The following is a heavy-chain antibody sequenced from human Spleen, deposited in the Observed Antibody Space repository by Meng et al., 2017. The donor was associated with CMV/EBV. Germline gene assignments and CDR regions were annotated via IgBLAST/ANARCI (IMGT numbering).Heavy chain of an antibody. CDR1: GFTFNMYG. D-gene: IGHD3-3*01. CDR3: AKEKDVLRFLEWPEVSDH. CDR2: IWYDGSKE. J-gene: IGHJ4*02. V-gene: IGHV3-33*06. Sequence: GGSLRLSCAASGFTFNMYGMNWVRQAPGKGPEWVAIIWYDGSKEYYAHSVKGRFTISRDNSNNTLYLQMNNLRVEDTAVYYCAKEKDVLRFLEWPEVSDHWGQGALVTVSS.